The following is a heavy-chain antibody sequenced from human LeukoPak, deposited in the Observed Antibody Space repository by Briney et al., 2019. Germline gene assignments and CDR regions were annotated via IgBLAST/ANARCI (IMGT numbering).Heavy chain of an antibody. D-gene: IGHD6-6*01. Sequence: GGSLRLSCAASGFTFSSYAMSCVRQAPGKGLEWVSGISGSGGNTYYADSVKGRFTISRDNSKNTLYLQMNSLRAEDTAVYYCAKFPAEAPGDWGQGTLVTVSS. J-gene: IGHJ4*02. V-gene: IGHV3-23*01. CDR3: AKFPAEAPGD. CDR1: GFTFSSYA. CDR2: ISGSGGNT.